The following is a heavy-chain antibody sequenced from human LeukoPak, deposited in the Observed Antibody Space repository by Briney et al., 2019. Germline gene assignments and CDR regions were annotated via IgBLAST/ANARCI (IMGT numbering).Heavy chain of an antibody. V-gene: IGHV6-1*01. J-gene: IGHJ4*02. CDR2: TYYRSRWYN. CDR3: ATDSAGRVTMVRGPLDY. D-gene: IGHD3-10*01. Sequence: SQTLSLTCAISGDSVSSNSAAWNWIRQSPSRGLEWLGRTYYRSRWYNDYAVSVKSRVTINPDTSKNQFSLQLNSVTPEDTAVYYCATDSAGRVTMVRGPLDYWGQGTLVTVSS. CDR1: GDSVSSNSAA.